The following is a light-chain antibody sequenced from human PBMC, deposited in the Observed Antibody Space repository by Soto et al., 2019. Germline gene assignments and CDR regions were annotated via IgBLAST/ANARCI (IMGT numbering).Light chain of an antibody. CDR2: SAS. V-gene: IGKV1-6*01. J-gene: IGKJ1*01. CDR3: LQDYSYPWT. CDR1: QGIRND. Sequence: AIQMTQSPSSLSASVGDRVTITCRASQGIRNDLGWYQQKPGKAPKLLIYSASSLESGVPSRFSGSGSGTDFTLTITSLQPEDFATYYCLQDYSYPWTFGQGTNVEIK.